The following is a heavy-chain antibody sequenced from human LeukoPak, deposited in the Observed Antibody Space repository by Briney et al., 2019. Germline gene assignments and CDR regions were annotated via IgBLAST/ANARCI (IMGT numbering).Heavy chain of an antibody. Sequence: SETLSLTCTVSGGSITSYYWSWIRQPAGKGLEWIGRIYFSGSTDYNPSLKSRVTMSVDSSKTQFSLKLSSATAADTAICYCARDSGTTGEVKFDPWGQGTLVTVSS. J-gene: IGHJ5*02. V-gene: IGHV4-4*07. CDR1: GGSITSYY. CDR2: IYFSGST. CDR3: ARDSGTTGEVKFDP. D-gene: IGHD3-10*01.